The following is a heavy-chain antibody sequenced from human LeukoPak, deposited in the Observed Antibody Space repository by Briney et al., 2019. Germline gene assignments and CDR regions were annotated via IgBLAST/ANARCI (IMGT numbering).Heavy chain of an antibody. CDR1: GGSISSSSDY. Sequence: PSETLSLTCTVSGGSISSSSDYWGWIRQPPGKGLEWTGSIYYSGSTYYNPSLKSRVTKSVDTSKNQFSLKLSSVTAVDTAVYYCARHGGSYYIDYWGQGTLVTVSS. V-gene: IGHV4-39*01. J-gene: IGHJ4*02. CDR2: IYYSGST. D-gene: IGHD1-26*01. CDR3: ARHGGSYYIDY.